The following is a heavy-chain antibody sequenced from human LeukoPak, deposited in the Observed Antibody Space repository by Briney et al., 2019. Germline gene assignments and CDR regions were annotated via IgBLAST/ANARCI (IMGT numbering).Heavy chain of an antibody. Sequence: SETLSLTCTVSGASISKDYWAWIRQPPGKGLEWIGYVSHSDFNKANGDITNYNPSLESRVTTSPDTPRNQFSLKLTSMTAADTAIYYRVRASVDTGGAFDVWGQGTVVTVSS. CDR3: VRASVDTGGAFDV. CDR2: VSHSDFNKANGDIT. CDR1: GASISKDY. J-gene: IGHJ3*01. V-gene: IGHV4-59*01. D-gene: IGHD2-8*02.